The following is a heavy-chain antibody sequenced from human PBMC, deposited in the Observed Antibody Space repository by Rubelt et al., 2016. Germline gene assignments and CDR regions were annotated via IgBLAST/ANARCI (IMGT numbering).Heavy chain of an antibody. CDR1: GFSLSTSAMC. CDR3: ARTLPGYSRYYYYGMDV. J-gene: IGHJ6*02. V-gene: IGHV2-70*15. D-gene: IGHD6-13*01. CDR2: IDWDDDK. Sequence: QVTLRESGPALVKPTQTLTLTCPFSGFSLSTSAMCVSWIRQPPGKALAWLARIDWDDDKYYSTSLKTRLTIAKDTSKNQVFLTMTNMDPVDTATYYCARTLPGYSRYYYYGMDVWGQGTTVTVSS.